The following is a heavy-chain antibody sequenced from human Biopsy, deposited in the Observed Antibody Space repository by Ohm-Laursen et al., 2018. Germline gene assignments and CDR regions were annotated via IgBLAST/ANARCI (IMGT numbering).Heavy chain of an antibody. CDR2: MYYSGNT. D-gene: IGHD1-26*01. V-gene: IGHV4-59*08. CDR1: GGSISNLY. CDR3: ARHAPSYSGSYWRYFDL. Sequence: GTLSLTCNVSGGSISNLYWSWIRQPPGKGLEWIGYMYYSGNTNYNPSLKSRVTISLDTSVNHLPMRLTSVTAADTAVYYCARHAPSYSGSYWRYFDLWGRGTLVTVSS. J-gene: IGHJ2*01.